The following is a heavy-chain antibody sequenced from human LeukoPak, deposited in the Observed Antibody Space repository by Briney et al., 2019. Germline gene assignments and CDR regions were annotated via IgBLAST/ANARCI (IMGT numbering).Heavy chain of an antibody. CDR3: AKDRAIFGVPESDY. Sequence: PGGSLRLSCEASGFTFSSYGIDWVRQAPGKGLEWVSCIRYDGSKKYYADSVKGRFTISRDNSKNTVYLQMNSLRADDTAVYYCAKDRAIFGVPESDYWGQGTLVTVSS. V-gene: IGHV3-30*02. CDR1: GFTFSSYG. CDR2: IRYDGSKK. J-gene: IGHJ4*02. D-gene: IGHD3-10*01.